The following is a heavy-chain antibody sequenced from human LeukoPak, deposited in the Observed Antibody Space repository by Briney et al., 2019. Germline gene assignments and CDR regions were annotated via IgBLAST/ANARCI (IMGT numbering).Heavy chain of an antibody. CDR2: ISGSGSST. J-gene: IGHJ3*02. D-gene: IGHD3-9*01. CDR3: AGEGGNFDWSPYDAFDI. V-gene: IGHV3-23*01. CDR1: GFTFSSYA. Sequence: GGSLRLSCAASGFTFSSYAMSWVRQAPGKGLEWVSVISGSGSSTYYADSVKGRFTISRDNSKNTLYLQMNSLRAEDTAVYYCAGEGGNFDWSPYDAFDIWGQGTMVTVSS.